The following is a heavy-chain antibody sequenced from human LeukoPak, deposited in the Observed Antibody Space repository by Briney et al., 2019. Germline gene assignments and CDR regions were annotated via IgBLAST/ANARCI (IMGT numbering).Heavy chain of an antibody. CDR1: GFTFSIYA. Sequence: GRSLRLSCAASGFTFSIYAMHWVRQAPGKGLEWVAVISYDENDKYYADSVKGRFTVSRDNSKNTLYLQMNSLRAEDTAVYYCAKCLSWGSGSYLTDFDYWGQGTLVTVSS. D-gene: IGHD3-10*01. CDR3: AKCLSWGSGSYLTDFDY. V-gene: IGHV3-30*04. CDR2: ISYDENDK. J-gene: IGHJ4*02.